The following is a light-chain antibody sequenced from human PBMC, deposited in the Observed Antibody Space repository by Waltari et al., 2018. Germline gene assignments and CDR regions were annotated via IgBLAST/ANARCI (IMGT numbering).Light chain of an antibody. Sequence: DFQMTQSPSSLSASVGDRVPITCRASQSISTYLNWYQQKPGKAPNLLIYAASSLQSEVPSRFSGSGSGTDFTLTISSLQPEDFATYYCQQSYSPLTFGGGTKVEIK. CDR1: QSISTY. CDR2: AAS. J-gene: IGKJ4*01. V-gene: IGKV1-39*01. CDR3: QQSYSPLT.